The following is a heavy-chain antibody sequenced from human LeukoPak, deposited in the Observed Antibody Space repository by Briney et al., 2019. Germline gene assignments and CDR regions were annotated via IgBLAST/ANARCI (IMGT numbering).Heavy chain of an antibody. V-gene: IGHV4-59*01. CDR2: IYYSGST. CDR3: ARDSFSGYDLYYYYGMDV. D-gene: IGHD5-12*01. Sequence: SETLSLTCTVSGGSISSYYWGWIRRPPGKGLEWIGYIYYSGSTNYNPSLKSRVTMSVDTSKNQFSLKLSSVTAADTAVYYCARDSFSGYDLYYYYGMDVWGQGTTVTVSS. J-gene: IGHJ6*02. CDR1: GGSISSYY.